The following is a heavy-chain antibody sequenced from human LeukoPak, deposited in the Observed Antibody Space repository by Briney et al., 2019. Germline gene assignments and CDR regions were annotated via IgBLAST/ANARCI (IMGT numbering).Heavy chain of an antibody. CDR1: GFIFSTYA. CDR3: AKGPLVYSGGNWYFFDY. CDR2: ISAKGAVT. Sequence: PGGSLRLSCAASGFIFSTYAMSWVRQAPGKGLEWVSAISAKGAVTYYADYVKGRFTISRDNSKDTLFLQMNSLRAEDTAVYYCAKGPLVYSGGNWYFFDYWGQGTLVTVSS. V-gene: IGHV3-23*01. D-gene: IGHD6-13*01. J-gene: IGHJ4*02.